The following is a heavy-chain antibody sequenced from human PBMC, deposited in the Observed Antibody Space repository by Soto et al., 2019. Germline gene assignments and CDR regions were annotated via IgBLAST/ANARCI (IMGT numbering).Heavy chain of an antibody. Sequence: SETLSLTCTVSGGSISSSSYYWGWIRQPPGKGLEWIGSIYYSGSTYYNPSLKSRVTISVDTSKNQFSLKLSSVTAADTAVYYCARDILTGWRPGQLDYWGQGTLVTVSS. V-gene: IGHV4-39*02. CDR1: GGSISSSSYY. CDR3: ARDILTGWRPGQLDY. CDR2: IYYSGST. J-gene: IGHJ4*02. D-gene: IGHD3-9*01.